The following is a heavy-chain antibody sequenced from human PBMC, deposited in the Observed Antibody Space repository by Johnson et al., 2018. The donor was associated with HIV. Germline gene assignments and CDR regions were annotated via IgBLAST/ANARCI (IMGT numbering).Heavy chain of an antibody. J-gene: IGHJ3*02. CDR3: ARDLGYYYGSGSYYRDAFDI. V-gene: IGHV3-7*05. D-gene: IGHD3-10*01. CDR1: GFTFSSYW. CDR2: IEQDGSEK. Sequence: VQLVESGGGLVQHGGSLRLSCAASGFTFSSYWMNWVRQAPGKGLEWVANIEQDGSEKYYVDSVKGRFPIARDNAKNSLYLQMNSLRAEDTAVYYCARDLGYYYGSGSYYRDAFDIWGQGTMVTVSS.